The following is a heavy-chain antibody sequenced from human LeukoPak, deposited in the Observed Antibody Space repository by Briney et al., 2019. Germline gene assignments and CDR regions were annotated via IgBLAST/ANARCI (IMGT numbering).Heavy chain of an antibody. CDR1: GFTFSSYS. V-gene: IGHV3-21*04. D-gene: IGHD6-19*01. J-gene: IGHJ4*02. CDR3: ACMIAVAGTGADY. Sequence: GGSLRLSCAASGFTFSSYSMNWVRQAPGKGLEWVSSISSSSSYIYYADSVKGRFTISRDNAKNSLYLQMNSLRAEDTAVYYCACMIAVAGTGADYWGQGTLVTVSS. CDR2: ISSSSSYI.